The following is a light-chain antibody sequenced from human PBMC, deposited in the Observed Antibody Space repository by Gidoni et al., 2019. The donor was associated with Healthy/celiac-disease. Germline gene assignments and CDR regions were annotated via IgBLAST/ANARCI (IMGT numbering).Light chain of an antibody. J-gene: IGKJ1*01. CDR2: GAS. V-gene: IGKV3-15*01. CDR3: QQYNNWLWT. Sequence: ELVMTQSPATLSVSPGERATLSCRASQSVSSNFAWYQQKPGQAPRLLIYGASTRATGIPARFSGSGSGTEFTLTISSLQSEDFAVYYCQQYNNWLWTFGQGTKVEIK. CDR1: QSVSSN.